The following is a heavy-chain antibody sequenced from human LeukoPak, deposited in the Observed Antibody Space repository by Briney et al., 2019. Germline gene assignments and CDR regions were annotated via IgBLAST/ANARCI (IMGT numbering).Heavy chain of an antibody. CDR3: ARGHRYDYVWGSYRRPTDY. V-gene: IGHV1-8*01. Sequence: ASVKVSCKASGYTFTSYDINWVRQDTGQGLEWMGWMNPNSGNTGYAQKFQGRVTMTRNTSIRPAYMELSSLRSEDTAVYYCARGHRYDYVWGSYRRPTDYWGQGTLVTVSS. CDR1: GYTFTSYD. J-gene: IGHJ4*02. D-gene: IGHD3-16*02. CDR2: MNPNSGNT.